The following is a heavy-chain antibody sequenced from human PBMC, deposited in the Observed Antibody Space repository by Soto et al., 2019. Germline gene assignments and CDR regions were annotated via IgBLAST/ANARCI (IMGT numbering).Heavy chain of an antibody. CDR1: GFTFTRYS. D-gene: IGHD1-1*01. CDR3: VRDDNYAFDY. J-gene: IGHJ4*02. Sequence: GSLRLSCTASGFTFTRYSMNWVRQAPGKGLEWISYVTLRGKTYYADSVKGRFAMSRDDAQNSVFLQLSNLRAEDPALYFCVRDDNYAFDYWGQGIPVTVSS. V-gene: IGHV3-48*01. CDR2: VTLRGKT.